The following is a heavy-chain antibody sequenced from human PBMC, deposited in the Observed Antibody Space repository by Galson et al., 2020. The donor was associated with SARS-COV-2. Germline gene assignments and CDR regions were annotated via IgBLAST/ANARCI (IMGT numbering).Heavy chain of an antibody. CDR2: INNDGSST. Sequence: GGSLSLSCAASGFTFSSYRMHWVRQPPAKGLVWVSRINNDGSSTSYADSVKGRFTISRDNAKNTLYLQMNSLRAEDTAVYYCARGPEQQLAKDAFDIWGQGTMVTVSS. CDR1: GFTFSSYR. CDR3: ARGPEQQLAKDAFDI. D-gene: IGHD6-13*01. V-gene: IGHV3-74*01. J-gene: IGHJ3*02.